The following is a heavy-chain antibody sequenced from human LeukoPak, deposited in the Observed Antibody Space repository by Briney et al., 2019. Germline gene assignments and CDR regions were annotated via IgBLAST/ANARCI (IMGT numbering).Heavy chain of an antibody. CDR2: ISYDGSNK. V-gene: IGHV3-30-3*01. CDR1: GFTFSSYA. D-gene: IGHD3-10*01. J-gene: IGHJ6*02. Sequence: QPGRSLRLSCAASGFTFSSYAMHWVRQAPGKGLEWVAVISYDGSNKYYADSVKGRFTISRDNSKNTLYLQMNSLRAEDTAVYYCARGYGSGSYRSCMDVWGQGTTVTVSS. CDR3: ARGYGSGSYRSCMDV.